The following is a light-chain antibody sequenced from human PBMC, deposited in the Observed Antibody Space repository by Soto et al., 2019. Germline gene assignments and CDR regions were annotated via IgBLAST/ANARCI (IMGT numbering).Light chain of an antibody. CDR1: SSDIGGFNY. Sequence: QSALTQPASVSGSLGQWITISCSGTSSDIGGFNYVSWYQQHPGKAPKLMIFEVSNRPSGVSNRFSGSKSGNMASLTISGLQAEDEADYYCSSYTSITSLYVFGTGTKVTVL. V-gene: IGLV2-14*01. CDR2: EVS. CDR3: SSYTSITSLYV. J-gene: IGLJ1*01.